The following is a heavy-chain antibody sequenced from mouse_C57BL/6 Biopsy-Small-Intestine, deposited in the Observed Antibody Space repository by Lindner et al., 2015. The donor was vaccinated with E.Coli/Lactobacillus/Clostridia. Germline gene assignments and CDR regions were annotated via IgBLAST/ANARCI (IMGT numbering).Heavy chain of an antibody. CDR3: AREARMVTTTLYYFDY. Sequence: VQLQESGGGLVQPGGSLSLSCAASGFTFTDYFMGWVRQPPGKALEWLGFIRNKVNGYTTEYSASVKGRFTISRDNSQSILYLQMNVLRAEDSATYYCAREARMVTTTLYYFDYWGQGTTLTASS. J-gene: IGHJ2*01. CDR1: GFTFTDYF. D-gene: IGHD2-2*01. CDR2: IRNKVNGYTT. V-gene: IGHV7-3*01.